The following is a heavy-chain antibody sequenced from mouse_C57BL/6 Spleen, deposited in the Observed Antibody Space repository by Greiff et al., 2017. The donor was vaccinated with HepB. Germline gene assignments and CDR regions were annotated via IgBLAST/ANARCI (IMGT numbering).Heavy chain of an antibody. J-gene: IGHJ2*01. D-gene: IGHD1-2*01. Sequence: VQLKESGPGLVKPSQSLSLTCTVTGYSITSGYGWNWIRQFPGNKLEWMGYISYSGSTNYNPSLTSRISITRDTSKNQFFLQLNSVTTEDTATSYCARTARIKYWGQGTTLTVSS. V-gene: IGHV3-2*02. CDR1: GYSITSGYG. CDR2: ISYSGST. CDR3: ARTARIKY.